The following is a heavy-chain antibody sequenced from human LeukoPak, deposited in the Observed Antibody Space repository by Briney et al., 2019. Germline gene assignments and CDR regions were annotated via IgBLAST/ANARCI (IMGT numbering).Heavy chain of an antibody. J-gene: IGHJ4*02. V-gene: IGHV1-8*02. Sequence: VASVKVSCKASGYTFTGYYMHWVRQAPGQGLEWMGRINPNSGNTGYAQKFQGRVTMTRNTSISTAYMELSSLRSEDTAVYYCARTLYYDSSGHGYWGQRTLVTVSS. CDR2: INPNSGNT. CDR3: ARTLYYDSSGHGY. CDR1: GYTFTGYY. D-gene: IGHD3-22*01.